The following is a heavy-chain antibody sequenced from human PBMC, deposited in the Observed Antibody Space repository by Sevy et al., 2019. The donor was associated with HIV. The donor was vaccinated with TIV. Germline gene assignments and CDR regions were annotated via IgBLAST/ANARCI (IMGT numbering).Heavy chain of an antibody. V-gene: IGHV4-59*01. CDR2: IYYIGST. D-gene: IGHD4-17*01. J-gene: IGHJ3*02. CDR3: AREKGTVTTLSALDI. CDR1: GGSINIYS. Sequence: SETLSLTCTVSGGSINIYSWNWIRQPPGKGLEWIGYIYYIGSTNYNPSLKSRVTISVDTSKNQFSLKLSSVTAADTSVYYCAREKGTVTTLSALDIWGQGTMVTVSS.